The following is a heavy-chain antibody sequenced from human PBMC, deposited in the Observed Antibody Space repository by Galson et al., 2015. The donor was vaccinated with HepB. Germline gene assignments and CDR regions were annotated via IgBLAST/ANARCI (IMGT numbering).Heavy chain of an antibody. CDR3: AHRVDYNGNWDGASFDY. J-gene: IGHJ4*02. V-gene: IGHV3-43D*03. Sequence: SLRLSCAASGFTFGDYAMHWVRQAPGKGLEWVSLISWDGSSTYYADSVKGRFTISKDNSKNSLYLQMNSLRAEDTGTYYCAHRVDYNGNWDGASFDYWGQGTLVPVSS. CDR2: ISWDGSST. D-gene: IGHD1-1*01. CDR1: GFTFGDYA.